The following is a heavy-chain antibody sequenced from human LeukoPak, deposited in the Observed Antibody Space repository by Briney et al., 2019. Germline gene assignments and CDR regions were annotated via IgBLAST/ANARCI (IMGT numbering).Heavy chain of an antibody. J-gene: IGHJ4*02. CDR2: VSADNGNT. CDR1: GYTFTNFA. D-gene: IGHD3-3*01. CDR3: ARGEGIFFDY. Sequence: ASVKVSCKASGYTFTNFAISWVRQAPGQGLEWMGWVSADNGNTNYAQKFQCRVSMTTDTSTSTAYMDLRSLRSDDTAVYYCARGEGIFFDYWGQGTVVTVSS. V-gene: IGHV1-18*01.